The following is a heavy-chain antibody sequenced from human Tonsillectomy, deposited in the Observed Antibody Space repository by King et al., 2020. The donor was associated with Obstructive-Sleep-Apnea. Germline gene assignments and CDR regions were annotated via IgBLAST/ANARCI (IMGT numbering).Heavy chain of an antibody. CDR3: ARDSRGYSSGWYESFNY. Sequence: VQLVESGGGLVQPGGSLRLSCAASGFTFSSYSMNWVRQAPGKGLEWVSYISSSSSIIYYADSVKGRFTISRDNAKNSLYLQMNSLRAEDTAVYYCARDSRGYSSGWYESFNYWGQGTLVTVSS. CDR1: GFTFSSYS. CDR2: ISSSSSII. J-gene: IGHJ4*02. D-gene: IGHD6-19*01. V-gene: IGHV3-48*04.